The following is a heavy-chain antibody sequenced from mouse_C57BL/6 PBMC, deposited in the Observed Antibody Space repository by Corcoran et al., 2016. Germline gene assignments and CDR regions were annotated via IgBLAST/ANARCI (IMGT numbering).Heavy chain of an antibody. V-gene: IGHV1-26*01. D-gene: IGHD4-1*01. CDR1: GYTFTDYY. Sequence: EVQLQQSGPELVKPGASVKIPCKASGYTFTDYYMNWVKQSHGKSLEWIGDINPNNGGTSYNQKFKGKATLTVDKSSSTAYMELRSLTSEDSAVYYCAANWDVFAYWGQGTLVTVSA. J-gene: IGHJ3*01. CDR3: AANWDVFAY. CDR2: INPNNGGT.